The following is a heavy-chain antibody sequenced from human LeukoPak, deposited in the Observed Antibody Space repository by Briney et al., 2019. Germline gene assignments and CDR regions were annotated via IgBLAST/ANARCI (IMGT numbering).Heavy chain of an antibody. CDR2: ISSSSSTI. CDR3: ARDTMGATDY. Sequence: GGSLRLSCTASGFTSGDYAMSWVRQAPGKGLEWVSYISSSSSTIYYADSVKGRFTISRDNAKNSLYLQMNSLRAEDTAVYFCARDTMGATDYWGQGALVTVSS. CDR1: GFTSGDYA. J-gene: IGHJ4*02. V-gene: IGHV3-48*04. D-gene: IGHD1-26*01.